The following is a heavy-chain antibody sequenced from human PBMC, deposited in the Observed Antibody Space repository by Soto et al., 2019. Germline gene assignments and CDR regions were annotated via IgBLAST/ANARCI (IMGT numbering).Heavy chain of an antibody. CDR3: ARQPRPYCYDSSGADD. J-gene: IGHJ4*02. D-gene: IGHD3-22*01. V-gene: IGHV1-8*01. Sequence: ASVPVSCEACVDTFPRCASCWVRRAPGQGLEWMGWMSPSTGNSGYAQKFQGRVTMTSDTSISTAHMELSSLRSEDTAVYYCARQPRPYCYDSSGADDWGQGTLVTVSS. CDR1: VDTFPRCA. CDR2: MSPSTGNS.